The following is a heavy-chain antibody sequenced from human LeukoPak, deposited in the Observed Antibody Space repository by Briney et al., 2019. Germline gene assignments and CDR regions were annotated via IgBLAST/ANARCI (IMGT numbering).Heavy chain of an antibody. D-gene: IGHD6-19*01. CDR1: GFTFSSYG. CDR2: IWYDGSNK. Sequence: GGSLRLSCAASGFTFSSYGMHWVRQAPGKGLEWVAVIWYDGSNKYYADSVKGRFTISRDNSKNTLYLQMNSPRAEDTAVYYCAREERVSSGSTGYWGQGTLVTVSS. V-gene: IGHV3-33*01. CDR3: AREERVSSGSTGY. J-gene: IGHJ4*02.